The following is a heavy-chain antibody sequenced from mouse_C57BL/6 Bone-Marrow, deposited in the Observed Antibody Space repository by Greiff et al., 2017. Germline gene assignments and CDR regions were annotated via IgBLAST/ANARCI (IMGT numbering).Heavy chain of an antibody. CDR2: INPNNGGT. D-gene: IGHD1-1*01. V-gene: IGHV1-26*01. Sequence: EVQLQQSGPELVKPGASVKISCKASGYTFTDYYMNWVKQSHGKSLEWIGDINPNNGGTSYNQKFKGKATLTVDKSSSTAYMEHRSLTSEDSAVXYCARDYYGTDWYFDVWGTGTTVTVSS. CDR1: GYTFTDYY. CDR3: ARDYYGTDWYFDV. J-gene: IGHJ1*03.